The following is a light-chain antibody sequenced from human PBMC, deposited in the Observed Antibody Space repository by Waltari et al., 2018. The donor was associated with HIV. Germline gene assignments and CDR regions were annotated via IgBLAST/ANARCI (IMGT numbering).Light chain of an antibody. V-gene: IGLV1-47*01. CDR2: HKH. CDR1: SSNVVTKY. Sequence: QSVLTQPPSASWTPGPRVTISRSVSSSNVVTKYVNWYKQPQGTAPELVIYHKHTRPLGVPDRFSGSKSGTSASLAVSGIRSEDEADYYCATWDDSLSAWLFGGGTRLSVL. CDR3: ATWDDSLSAWL. J-gene: IGLJ3*02.